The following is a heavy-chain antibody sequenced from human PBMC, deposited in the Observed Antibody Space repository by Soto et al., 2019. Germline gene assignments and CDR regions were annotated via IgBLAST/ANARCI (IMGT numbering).Heavy chain of an antibody. Sequence: SETLSLTCTVSGGSISSGGYYWSWTRQHPGKGLEWIGYIYYSGSTYYNPSLKSRVTISVDTSKNQFSLKLSSVTAADTAVYYCARAAATMVRGNWFDPWGQGTLVTVSS. CDR2: IYYSGST. CDR3: ARAAATMVRGNWFDP. V-gene: IGHV4-31*03. CDR1: GGSISSGGYY. J-gene: IGHJ5*02. D-gene: IGHD3-10*01.